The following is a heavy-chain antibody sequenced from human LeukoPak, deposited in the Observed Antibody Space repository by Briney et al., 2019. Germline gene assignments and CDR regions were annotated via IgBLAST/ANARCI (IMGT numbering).Heavy chain of an antibody. CDR1: GGSISSSSYY. J-gene: IGHJ5*02. CDR3: ARQVDSSGWSDVTWFDP. D-gene: IGHD6-19*01. Sequence: SETLSLTCTVSGGSISSSSYYWGWIRQPPGKGLEWIGSIYYSGSTYYNPSLKSRVTISVDTSKNQFSLKLSSVTAADTAVYYCARQVDSSGWSDVTWFDPWGQGTLVTVSS. CDR2: IYYSGST. V-gene: IGHV4-39*01.